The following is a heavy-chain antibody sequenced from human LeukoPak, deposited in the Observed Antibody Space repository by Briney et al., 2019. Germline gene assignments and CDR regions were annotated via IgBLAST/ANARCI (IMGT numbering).Heavy chain of an antibody. CDR2: ISSSSSTI. CDR3: ARSGSWFDY. V-gene: IGHV3-48*01. CDR1: GFAFSSYT. J-gene: IGHJ4*02. Sequence: GGSLRLSCAASGFAFSSYTMNWVRQAPGQGLEWVSYISSSSSTIYYADSVQGRFTISRDNAKNSLYLQMNSLRAEDSAVYYCARSGSWFDYWGQGTLVTVSS. D-gene: IGHD6-13*01.